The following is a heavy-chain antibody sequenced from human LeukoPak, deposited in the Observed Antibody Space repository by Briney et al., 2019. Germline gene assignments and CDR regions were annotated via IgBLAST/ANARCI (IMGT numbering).Heavy chain of an antibody. J-gene: IGHJ4*02. CDR1: GFTFRSYW. CDR3: ARDPIPYYYDSSGPPDY. V-gene: IGHV3-74*01. CDR2: INSDGSST. Sequence: PGGSLRLSCAASGFTFRSYWMHWVRQAPGKGLVWVSRINSDGSSTSYADSVKGRFTISRDNAKNTLYLQMNSLRAEDTAVYYCARDPIPYYYDSSGPPDYWGQGTLVTVSS. D-gene: IGHD3-22*01.